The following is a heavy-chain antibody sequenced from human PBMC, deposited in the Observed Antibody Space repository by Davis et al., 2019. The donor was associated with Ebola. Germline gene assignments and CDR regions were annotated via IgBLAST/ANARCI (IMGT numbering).Heavy chain of an antibody. D-gene: IGHD3-22*01. J-gene: IGHJ4*02. CDR1: GGSFSGYY. CDR2: INHSGST. Sequence: SETLSLTCAVYGGSFSGYYWSWIRQLPGKGLEWIGEINHSGSTNYNPSLKSRVTISVDTSKNQFSLKLSSVTAADTAVYYCARQGDYYDSSGYSFFDYWGQGTLVTVSS. V-gene: IGHV4-34*01. CDR3: ARQGDYYDSSGYSFFDY.